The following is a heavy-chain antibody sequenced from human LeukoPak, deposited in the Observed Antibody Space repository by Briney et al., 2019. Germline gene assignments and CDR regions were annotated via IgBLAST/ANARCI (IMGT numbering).Heavy chain of an antibody. CDR2: KYYSGST. V-gene: IGHV4-59*11. J-gene: IGHJ4*02. D-gene: IGHD3-16*02. CDR3: ARDYLEGFDY. CDR1: GDSLSDHY. Sequence: SETLSLTCTVSGDSLSDHYWSWIRQPPGKGLEWIGDKYYSGSTNYNPSLKSRVTISLDTSKNQFSLKLSSVTAADTAIYYCARDYLEGFDYWGQGTLVTVSS.